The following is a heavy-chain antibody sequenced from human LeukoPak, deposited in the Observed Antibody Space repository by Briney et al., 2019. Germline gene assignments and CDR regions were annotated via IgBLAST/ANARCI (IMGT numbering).Heavy chain of an antibody. D-gene: IGHD3-9*01. V-gene: IGHV3-23*01. CDR3: VKWGDYDILTGYYVPDF. Sequence: PGGSLRLSCAASGFTFSDYYMSWIRQAPGKGLEWVSAITGSGDTTYYADSVKGRFTISRDNSKNALYVEMNTLRAEDTAVYYCVKWGDYDILTGYYVPDFWGQGTLVTVSS. J-gene: IGHJ4*02. CDR1: GFTFSDYY. CDR2: ITGSGDTT.